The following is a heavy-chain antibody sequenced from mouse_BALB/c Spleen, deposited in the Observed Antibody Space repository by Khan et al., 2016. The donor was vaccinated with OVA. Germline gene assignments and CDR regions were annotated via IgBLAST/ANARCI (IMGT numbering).Heavy chain of an antibody. Sequence: QVQLKESGPGLVAPSQSLSITFTVSGFSLTSSGVHWVRQPPGKGLEWLGVIWAGGSTNYNSALMSRLSISKDNSKSQVFLKMNSLQTDDTAMYYCARLEDIWGQGTTLTVSS. V-gene: IGHV2-9*02. CDR1: GFSLTSSG. CDR3: ARLEDI. CDR2: IWAGGST. J-gene: IGHJ2*01. D-gene: IGHD1-3*01.